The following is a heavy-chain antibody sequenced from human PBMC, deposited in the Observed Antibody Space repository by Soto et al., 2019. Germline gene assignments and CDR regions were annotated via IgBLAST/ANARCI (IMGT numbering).Heavy chain of an antibody. CDR2: IYFSGST. J-gene: IGHJ4*02. Sequence: SETLSLTCTVSGVSISNTSYYWGWIRQPPGKGLEWIGTIYFSGSTFYNPSLKSRLTISVDTSKNQFSLRLSSVTAADTAVYYCARRGSYWGQGTLVTVSS. CDR3: ARRGSY. V-gene: IGHV4-39*01. CDR1: GVSISNTSYY.